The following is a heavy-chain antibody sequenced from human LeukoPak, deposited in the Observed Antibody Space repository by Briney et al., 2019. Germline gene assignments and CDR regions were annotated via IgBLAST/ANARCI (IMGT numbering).Heavy chain of an antibody. D-gene: IGHD6-13*01. Sequence: AASVKVSCKASGGTFSSYAISWVRQAPGQGLEWMGWINPNSGGTNYAQKFQGRVTMTRDTSISTAYMELSRLRSDDTAVYYCARGSSSWAPEVYYYYGMDVWGQGTTVTVSS. CDR2: INPNSGGT. CDR1: GGTFSSYA. CDR3: ARGSSSWAPEVYYYYGMDV. V-gene: IGHV1-2*02. J-gene: IGHJ6*02.